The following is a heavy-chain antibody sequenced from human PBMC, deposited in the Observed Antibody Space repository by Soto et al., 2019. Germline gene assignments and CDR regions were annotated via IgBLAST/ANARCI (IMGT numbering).Heavy chain of an antibody. CDR2: FNPILSFS. Sequence: QVQLVQSGAEVKKPGSSVKVSCKASGDTFNFYTINWVRQAPGLGLEWMGRFNPILSFSNSALKFQGRVTLTEDKSTSTAYMVLSSLRSEDTAIYYCATSFGSGSRAFDYWGQRALVTVSS. V-gene: IGHV1-69*02. D-gene: IGHD3-10*01. J-gene: IGHJ4*02. CDR3: ATSFGSGSRAFDY. CDR1: GDTFNFYT.